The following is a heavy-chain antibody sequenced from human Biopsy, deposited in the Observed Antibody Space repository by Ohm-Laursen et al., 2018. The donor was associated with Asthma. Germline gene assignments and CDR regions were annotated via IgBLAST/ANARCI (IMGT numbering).Heavy chain of an antibody. D-gene: IGHD7-27*01. CDR2: ISYTGSA. CDR3: ARHWDWGSFFDY. J-gene: IGHJ4*02. Sequence: GTLSLTCTVSGGSMSSSSYYWGWIRQPPGKGLEWMGSISYTGSAYHNPSLKSRVTMSVDTSKNPFSLKLSSGTAADTAVYYCARHWDWGSFFDYWGQGTPVTVSS. CDR1: GGSMSSSSYY. V-gene: IGHV4-39*01.